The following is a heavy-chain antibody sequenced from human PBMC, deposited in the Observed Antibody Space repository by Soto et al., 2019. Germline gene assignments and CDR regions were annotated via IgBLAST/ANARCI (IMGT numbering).Heavy chain of an antibody. Sequence: SETLSLTFTVSGGSISSGDYYWSWIRQPPGKGLEWIGYIYYSGSTYYNPSLKSRVTISVDTSKNQFSLKLSSVTAADADVYYCARGTTIFDYWGQGTLVTVSS. J-gene: IGHJ4*02. CDR2: IYYSGST. V-gene: IGHV4-30-4*01. CDR3: ARGTTIFDY. CDR1: GGSISSGDYY. D-gene: IGHD4-17*01.